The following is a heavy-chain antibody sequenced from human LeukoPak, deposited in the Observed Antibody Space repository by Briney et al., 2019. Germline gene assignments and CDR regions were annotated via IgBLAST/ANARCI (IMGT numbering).Heavy chain of an antibody. V-gene: IGHV3-23*01. D-gene: IGHD3-10*01. Sequence: GGSLRLSCAASGFTFSSLATSWVRQAPGKGLEWVSTFSGSGHDTYYADSVKGRFTISRDNSKNTLFLQMNSLRAEDTAVYYCAKGTYYDGSGSYYTETFGENWGQGTLVTVSS. CDR3: AKGTYYDGSGSYYTETFGEN. J-gene: IGHJ4*02. CDR2: FSGSGHDT. CDR1: GFTFSSLA.